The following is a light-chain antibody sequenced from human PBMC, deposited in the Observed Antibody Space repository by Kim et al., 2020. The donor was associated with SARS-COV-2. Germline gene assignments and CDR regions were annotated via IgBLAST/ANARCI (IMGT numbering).Light chain of an antibody. CDR2: EVP. CDR1: SGDDGGYYE. Sequence: GSPGQSITSSPTGNSGDDGGYYEYQRYQNHPGKATKLNIYEVPKRASGVPDRFSGSKSGNTATLGVSELQAEDEADYYCSSYGGRVFGRGTKLTVL. J-gene: IGLJ2*01. CDR3: SSYGGRV. V-gene: IGLV2-8*01.